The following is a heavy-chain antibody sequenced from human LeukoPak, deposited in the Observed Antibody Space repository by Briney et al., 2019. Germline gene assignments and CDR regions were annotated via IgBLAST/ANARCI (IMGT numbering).Heavy chain of an antibody. CDR1: GFTFSSYA. CDR2: ISSDGSSK. J-gene: IGHJ1*01. Sequence: GRSLRLSCAASGFTFSSYAMHWVRQAPGKGLEWVVVISSDGSSKYYADSVKGRFTISRDNSNNTLYLQMNSLTTEDTAVYYCAREAHSSWSEYLQHWGQGTLVTVSS. CDR3: AREAHSSWSEYLQH. V-gene: IGHV3-30-3*01. D-gene: IGHD6-13*01.